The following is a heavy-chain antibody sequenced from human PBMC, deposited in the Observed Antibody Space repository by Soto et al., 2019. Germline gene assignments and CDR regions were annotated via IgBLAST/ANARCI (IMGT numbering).Heavy chain of an antibody. CDR3: ARGVSAGVDY. CDR1: GYSFTSLD. CDR2: VQPSTGRT. V-gene: IGHV1-8*01. J-gene: IGHJ4*02. Sequence: ASVKVSCKASGYSFTSLDINWVRQTAGQGLEWMGWVQPSTGRTGYAQKFQGRVTMTRDTSINTAYMELTTLTSDDTAFYYCARGVSAGVDYWGQGTLVTVSS. D-gene: IGHD1-26*01.